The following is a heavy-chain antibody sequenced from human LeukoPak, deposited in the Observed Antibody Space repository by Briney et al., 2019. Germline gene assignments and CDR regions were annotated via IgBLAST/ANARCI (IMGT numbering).Heavy chain of an antibody. CDR1: GFTFDDYA. D-gene: IGHD6-13*01. Sequence: GGSLRLSCEASGFTFDDYALHWVRQAPGKGLEWVSGIGWNGNNLGYVDSVKGRFTISRDNARNSLYLEMNHLRPEDTAFYYCAKWDSSNWYGEHYFTSWGQGTLVTVSS. CDR3: AKWDSSNWYGEHYFTS. J-gene: IGHJ4*02. V-gene: IGHV3-9*01. CDR2: IGWNGNNL.